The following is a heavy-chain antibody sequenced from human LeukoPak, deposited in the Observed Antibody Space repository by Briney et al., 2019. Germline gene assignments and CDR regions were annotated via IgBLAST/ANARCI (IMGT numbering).Heavy chain of an antibody. V-gene: IGHV1-69*04. CDR1: GGTFSSYA. Sequence: SVKVSCKASGGTFSSYAISWVRQAPGQGLEWMGRIIPILGIANYAQKFQGRVMITADKSTSTAYMELSSLRSEDTAVYYCARGGGTMIVLGYWGQGTLVTVSS. D-gene: IGHD3-22*01. CDR2: IIPILGIA. CDR3: ARGGGTMIVLGY. J-gene: IGHJ4*02.